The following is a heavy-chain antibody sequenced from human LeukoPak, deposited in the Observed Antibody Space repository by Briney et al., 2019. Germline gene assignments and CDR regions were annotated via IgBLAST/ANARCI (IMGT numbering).Heavy chain of an antibody. Sequence: SETLSLTCTVSGGSISSYYWSWIRQPPGKGLEWIGYIYYSGSTNYNPSLKSRVTISVDTSKNQFSLKLSSVTAADTAVYYCARGGDVGSGSYYNVYYMDVWGKGTTVTIS. D-gene: IGHD3-10*01. V-gene: IGHV4-59*01. CDR3: ARGGDVGSGSYYNVYYMDV. CDR1: GGSISSYY. CDR2: IYYSGST. J-gene: IGHJ6*03.